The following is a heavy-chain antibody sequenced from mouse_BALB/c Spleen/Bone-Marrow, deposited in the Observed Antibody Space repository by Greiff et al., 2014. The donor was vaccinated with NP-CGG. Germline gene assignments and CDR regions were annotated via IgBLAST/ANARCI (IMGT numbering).Heavy chain of an antibody. V-gene: IGHV14-3*02. CDR1: GFNIKDTY. Sequence: VQLQQSGAELVKPGVSVKLSCTASGFNIKDTYMHWVKQRPEQGLEWIGRIDPANGNTKYDPKFQGKATITADTSSNTAYLQLSSLTSEDTAVYYCAPYYYGSSQFAYWGQGTLVTVSA. CDR3: APYYYGSSQFAY. D-gene: IGHD1-1*01. J-gene: IGHJ3*01. CDR2: IDPANGNT.